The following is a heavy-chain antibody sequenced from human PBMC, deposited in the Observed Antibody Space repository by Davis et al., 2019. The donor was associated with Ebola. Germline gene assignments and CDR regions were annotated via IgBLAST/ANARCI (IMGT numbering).Heavy chain of an antibody. Sequence: GESLKISCTVSGFTFSNNWMSWVRQVPGKGLEWVSVIYSGGSRYYTDSVKGRFTISRDTSKNMLYLQMNSLRAEDTAVYFCASGFGNYLNYWGQGTLVTVSS. CDR1: GFTFSNNW. V-gene: IGHV3-53*01. CDR3: ASGFGNYLNY. J-gene: IGHJ4*02. CDR2: IYSGGSR. D-gene: IGHD3-10*01.